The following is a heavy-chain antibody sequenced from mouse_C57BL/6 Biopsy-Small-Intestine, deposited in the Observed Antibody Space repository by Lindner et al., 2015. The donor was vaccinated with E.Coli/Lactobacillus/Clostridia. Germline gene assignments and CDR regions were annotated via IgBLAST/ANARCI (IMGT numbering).Heavy chain of an antibody. Sequence: QLQESGPELVKPGASVRISCKASGYSFTGYYMHWVKQSHGNVLDWIGFIYPYNGISSYNQKFKGKASLTVDKSSSTAYMELRSLTFEDSAVYYCARSEGSSGFFAYWGQGTTLTVSS. D-gene: IGHD3-2*02. CDR2: IYPYNGIS. V-gene: IGHV1-31*01. CDR1: GYSFTGYY. CDR3: ARSEGSSGFFAY. J-gene: IGHJ2*01.